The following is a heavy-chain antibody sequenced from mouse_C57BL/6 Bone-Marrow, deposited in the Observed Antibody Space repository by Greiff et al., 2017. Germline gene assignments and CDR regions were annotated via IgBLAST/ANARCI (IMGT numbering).Heavy chain of an antibody. D-gene: IGHD3-2*02. CDR1: GFTFSNYW. CDR2: IRLKSDNYAT. J-gene: IGHJ3*01. Sequence: EVKVEESGGGLVQPGGSMKLSCVASGFTFSNYWMNWVRQSPEKGLEWVAQIRLKSDNYATHYAESVKGRFTISRDDSKSIVYLQMNNLRAEDTGIYYCTHPSQASFAYWGQGTLVTVSA. CDR3: THPSQASFAY. V-gene: IGHV6-3*01.